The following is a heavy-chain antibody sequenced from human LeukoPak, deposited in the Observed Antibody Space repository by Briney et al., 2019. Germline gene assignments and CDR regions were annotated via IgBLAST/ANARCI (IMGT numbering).Heavy chain of an antibody. CDR1: GFTFSTYW. CDR2: INTDGGT. J-gene: IGHJ5*02. CDR3: ASVAGGQSGYYH. Sequence: PGGSLRLSCAATGFTFSTYWMYWVRQAPGKGMVWVSRINTDGGTSYADSVKGRFTISRDNAKNTLYLQMNSLRVEDTAVYYCASVAGGQSGYYHWGQGTLVTVSS. D-gene: IGHD5-12*01. V-gene: IGHV3-74*01.